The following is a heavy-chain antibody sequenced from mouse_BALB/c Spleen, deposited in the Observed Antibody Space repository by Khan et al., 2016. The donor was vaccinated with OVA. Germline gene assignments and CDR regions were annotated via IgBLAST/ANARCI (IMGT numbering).Heavy chain of an antibody. V-gene: IGHV2-2*02. CDR3: ARNYDYDEGLAY. CDR2: IWSGGST. CDR1: GFSLTSYG. J-gene: IGHJ3*01. D-gene: IGHD2-4*01. Sequence: QVQLKESGPGLVQPSQSLSITCTVSGFSLTSYGVHWVRQSPGQGLEWLGVIWSGGSTDYSAAFISRLSITKANSKCQVFFKMNSLQANDTAIYYCARNYDYDEGLAYWGQGTLVTVSA.